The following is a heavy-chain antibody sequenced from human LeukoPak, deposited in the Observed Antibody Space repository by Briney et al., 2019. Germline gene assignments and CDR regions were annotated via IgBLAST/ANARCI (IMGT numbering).Heavy chain of an antibody. CDR1: GFTVSSDY. J-gene: IGHJ4*02. Sequence: GGSLRLSCAASGFTVSSDYMSWVRQAPGKGLEWVSVIYSGGSTYYADSVKGRFTISRDNSKNTLYLQMNSLRAEDTAVYYCARVGGGYYFDYWGQGTLVTVSS. V-gene: IGHV3-53*01. D-gene: IGHD3-16*01. CDR3: ARVGGGYYFDY. CDR2: IYSGGST.